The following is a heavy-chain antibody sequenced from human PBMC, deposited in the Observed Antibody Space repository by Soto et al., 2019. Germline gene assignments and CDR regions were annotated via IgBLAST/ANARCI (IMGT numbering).Heavy chain of an antibody. D-gene: IGHD3-22*01. J-gene: IGHJ4*02. CDR3: ARYLGGTYYYDSSGYSEDYFDY. CDR2: IYHSGST. CDR1: GGSISSSNW. V-gene: IGHV4-4*02. Sequence: SETLSLTCAVSGGSISSSNWWSWVRQPPGKGLEWIGEIYHSGSTNYNPSLKSRVTISVDKSKNQFSLKLSSVTAADTAVYYCARYLGGTYYYDSSGYSEDYFDYWGQGTLVTVSS.